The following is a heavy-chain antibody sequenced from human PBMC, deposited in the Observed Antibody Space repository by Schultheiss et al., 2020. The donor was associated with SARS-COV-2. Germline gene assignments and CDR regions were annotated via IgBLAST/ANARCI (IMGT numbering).Heavy chain of an antibody. CDR1: GFSISSFA. CDR2: INDGGGTT. D-gene: IGHD6-13*01. Sequence: GGSLRLSCTASGFSISSFAMSWVRQAPGKGLEWVSSINDGGGTTDYANSVKGRFTISRDNAKNSLYMQMNSLRAEVTAVYYCARDPGYSSSPFTWYYYYYMDVWGKGTTVTVAS. V-gene: IGHV3-23*01. J-gene: IGHJ6*03. CDR3: ARDPGYSSSPFTWYYYYYMDV.